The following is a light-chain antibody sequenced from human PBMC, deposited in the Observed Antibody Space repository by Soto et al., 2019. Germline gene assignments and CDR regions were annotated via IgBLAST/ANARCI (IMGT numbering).Light chain of an antibody. CDR2: DVS. CDR1: SSDVGGYNY. V-gene: IGLV2-14*01. J-gene: IGLJ1*01. Sequence: QSVLTQPASVSGSPGQSITISCTGTSSDVGGYNYASWYQQHPGKAPKFMIYDVSNRPSGVSNHFSGSKSGNTASLTISGLQAEDEADYYCCSYTTSNTRQIVFGTGTKVTVL. CDR3: CSYTTSNTRQIV.